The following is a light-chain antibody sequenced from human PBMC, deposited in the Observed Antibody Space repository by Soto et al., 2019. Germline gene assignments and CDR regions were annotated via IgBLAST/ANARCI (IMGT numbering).Light chain of an antibody. Sequence: DIQMTQSPSTLSASVGDTVTITCRASQSISSWLAWYQQKPGKAPKLLVYDASTLESGVPSRFSGSGSETEFTLTISSLQPDDFATYYCQQYNNYWGTFGQGTKVDIK. J-gene: IGKJ1*01. CDR3: QQYNNYWGT. CDR2: DAS. CDR1: QSISSW. V-gene: IGKV1-5*01.